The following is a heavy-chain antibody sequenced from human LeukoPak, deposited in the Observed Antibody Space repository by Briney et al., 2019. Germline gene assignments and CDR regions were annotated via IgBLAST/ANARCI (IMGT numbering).Heavy chain of an antibody. Sequence: GGSLRLSCAASGFTFSSYSMNWVRQAPGKGLEWVSSISSSSSYIYYADSVKGRFTISRDNANNSLYLQMNSLRAEDTAVYYCARDYDILTGHLYYGMDVWGQGTTVTVSS. J-gene: IGHJ6*02. CDR3: ARDYDILTGHLYYGMDV. V-gene: IGHV3-21*01. CDR1: GFTFSSYS. D-gene: IGHD3-9*01. CDR2: ISSSSSYI.